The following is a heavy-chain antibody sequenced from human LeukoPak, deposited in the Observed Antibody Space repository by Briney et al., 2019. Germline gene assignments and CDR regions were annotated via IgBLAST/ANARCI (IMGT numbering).Heavy chain of an antibody. CDR1: GGSISNYY. Sequence: PSETLSLTCTVSGGSISNYYWSCIRQPPGEGLEWIGYIYYSGSTNYNPSLKSRVTISVDTSKNQFSLKLTSVTAADTAVYYCARERFGGYAIVGDPSLYYYYGMDVWGQGTTVTVSS. CDR3: ARERFGGYAIVGDPSLYYYYGMDV. D-gene: IGHD5-12*01. V-gene: IGHV4-59*12. J-gene: IGHJ6*02. CDR2: IYYSGST.